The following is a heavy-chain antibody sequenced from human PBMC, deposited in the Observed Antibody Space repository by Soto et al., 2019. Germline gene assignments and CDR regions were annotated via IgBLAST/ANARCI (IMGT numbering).Heavy chain of an antibody. CDR1: GYSVAGYW. J-gene: IGHJ4*02. CDR2: IDPSDSQT. Sequence: PGESLKISCNGSGYSVAGYWITWVRQKPGKGLEWVGRIDPSDSQTYYSPSFRGHVTISATKSITTVFLQWSSLRASDTAMYYCARQIYDSDTGPNFQYYFDSWGQGTPVTVSS. V-gene: IGHV5-10-1*01. CDR3: ARQIYDSDTGPNFQYYFDS. D-gene: IGHD3-22*01.